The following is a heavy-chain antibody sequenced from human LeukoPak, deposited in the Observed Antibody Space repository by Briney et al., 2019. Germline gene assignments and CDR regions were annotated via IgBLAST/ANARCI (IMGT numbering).Heavy chain of an antibody. CDR3: VRVPSEGSYYYSFDI. V-gene: IGHV3-33*01. J-gene: IGHJ3*02. CDR1: GFTFSRYA. Sequence: GGSLRLSCAASGFTFSRYAMHWVRQAPGKGLEWVAVIWYEGTNKYYADSVKGRFTISRDDSKDTLYLQMNSLRAEDTAMYYCVRVPSEGSYYYSFDIWGQGTMVTVSS. CDR2: IWYEGTNK. D-gene: IGHD1-26*01.